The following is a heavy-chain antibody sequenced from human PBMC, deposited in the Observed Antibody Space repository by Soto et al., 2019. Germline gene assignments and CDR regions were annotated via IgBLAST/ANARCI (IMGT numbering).Heavy chain of an antibody. CDR3: ARESAGSGKNNWFDP. Sequence: LSLTCSVSRGSISTYYWSWVRQPPGKGLEWIGFIHRTGSTKYNPSLESRVTISVDTSQNQLSLRLSSVTAADTAVYYCARESAGSGKNNWFDPWGQGILVTVSS. CDR2: IHRTGST. D-gene: IGHD3-10*01. J-gene: IGHJ5*02. CDR1: RGSISTYY. V-gene: IGHV4-59*01.